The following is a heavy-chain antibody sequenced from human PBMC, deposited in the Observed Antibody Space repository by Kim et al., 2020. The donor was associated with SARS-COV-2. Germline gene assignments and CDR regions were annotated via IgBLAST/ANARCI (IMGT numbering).Heavy chain of an antibody. CDR3: VSRRGGGYCSSTSCYARYYYMDV. Sequence: SETLSLTCTVSGGSVSSGSYYWSWIRQPPGKGLEWIGYIYYSGSTNYNPSLKSRVTISVDTSKNQFSLKLSSVTAADTAVYYCVSRRGGGYCSSTSCYARYYYMDVWGKGTTVTVSS. J-gene: IGHJ6*03. D-gene: IGHD2-2*01. CDR1: GGSVSSGSYY. V-gene: IGHV4-61*01. CDR2: IYYSGST.